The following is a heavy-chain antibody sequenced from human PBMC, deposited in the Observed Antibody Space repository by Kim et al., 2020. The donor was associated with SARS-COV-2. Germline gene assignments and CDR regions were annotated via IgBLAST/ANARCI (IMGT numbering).Heavy chain of an antibody. D-gene: IGHD3-16*01. Sequence: GGSLRLSWAGSGFTFDEYAMHWVRQAPGKGLEWVSGIFSSGRTGYADSMKGRVTISRDNAKNLLYLQINSLTLEDTAFYYCIKDIVAGGADSWGPGTLVT. J-gene: IGHJ4*02. CDR2: IFSSGRT. CDR1: GFTFDEYA. CDR3: IKDIVAGGADS. V-gene: IGHV3-9*01.